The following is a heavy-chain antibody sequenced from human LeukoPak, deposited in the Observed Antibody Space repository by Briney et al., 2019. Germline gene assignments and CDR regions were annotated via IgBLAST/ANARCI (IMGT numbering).Heavy chain of an antibody. CDR3: ASASFVLMVYAIYY. D-gene: IGHD2-8*01. J-gene: IGHJ4*02. V-gene: IGHV4-34*01. CDR2: INHSGST. Sequence: SETLSLTCAVYGGSFSGYYWSWIRQPPGKGLEWIGEINHSGSTNYNPSLKSRVTISVDMSKNQFSLKLSSVTAADTAVYYCASASFVLMVYAIYYWGQGTLVTVSS. CDR1: GGSFSGYY.